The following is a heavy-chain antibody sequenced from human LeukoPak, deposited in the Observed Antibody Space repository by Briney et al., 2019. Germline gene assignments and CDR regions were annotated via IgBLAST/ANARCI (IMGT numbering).Heavy chain of an antibody. V-gene: IGHV3-48*04. J-gene: IGHJ6*03. CDR1: GFTFSSYG. CDR3: ARNPITARITIFGVDIYYYMDV. Sequence: GGSLRLSCAASGFTFSSYGMHWVRQAPGKGPEWVAWISSSTGTVYYADSVKGRFTISRDNAKNSVYLQMNSLRAEDTAVYYCARNPITARITIFGVDIYYYMDVWGKGTTVTVSS. CDR2: ISSSTGTV. D-gene: IGHD3-3*01.